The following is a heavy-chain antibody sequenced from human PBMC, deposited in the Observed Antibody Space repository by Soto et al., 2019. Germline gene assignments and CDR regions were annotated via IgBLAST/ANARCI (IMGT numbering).Heavy chain of an antibody. CDR3: TKRLNEVSIPSHWLDT. J-gene: IGHJ5*02. CDR2: ISPDTSRT. D-gene: IGHD1-1*01. V-gene: IGHV5-51*01. CDR1: EYSFANQW. Sequence: GESLKISCKGSEYSFANQWIGWVRQMPGKGLEWVGIISPDTSRTLYSPSLQGQVTISVDKSISTVYLQWNSLKASDTAMYYCTKRLNEVSIPSHWLDTWAQGTLVTVSS.